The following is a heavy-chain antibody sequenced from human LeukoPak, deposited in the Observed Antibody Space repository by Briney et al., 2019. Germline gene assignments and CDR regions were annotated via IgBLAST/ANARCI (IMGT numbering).Heavy chain of an antibody. CDR3: ARGPGDYDASDT. J-gene: IGHJ3*02. D-gene: IGHD4-11*01. V-gene: IGHV3-7*01. Sequence: PGGSLRLSCATSGLTLSSSSYWMSWIRQAPGRGPEWVAHIKGNGNEPYYADSVKGRFTISKDNSKQSLRLEMNSLRAEDTAVYYCARGPGDYDASDTWGQGTMVTVSS. CDR2: IKGNGNEP. CDR1: GLTLSSSSYW.